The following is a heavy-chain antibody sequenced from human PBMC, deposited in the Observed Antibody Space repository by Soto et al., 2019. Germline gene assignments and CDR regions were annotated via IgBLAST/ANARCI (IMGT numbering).Heavy chain of an antibody. CDR3: ARSYRSSWYDWFDP. CDR1: GFTVSSNY. D-gene: IGHD6-13*01. Sequence: GGSLRLSCAASGFTVSSNYMSWVRQAPGKGLEWVSVIYSGGSTYYADSVKGRFTISRDNSKNTLYLQMNSLRAEDTAVYYCARSYRSSWYDWFDPWGQGTPVTVSS. J-gene: IGHJ5*02. CDR2: IYSGGST. V-gene: IGHV3-53*01.